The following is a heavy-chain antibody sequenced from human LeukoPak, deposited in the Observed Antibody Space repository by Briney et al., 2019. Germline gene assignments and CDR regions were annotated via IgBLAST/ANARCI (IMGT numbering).Heavy chain of an antibody. V-gene: IGHV3-15*07. J-gene: IGHJ6*02. D-gene: IGHD3-16*01. Sequence: WIRQTPGKGLEWVGRIKPKTDGETTEYAAPVKDRFSISRDDSKSMMYLQMNSLKTEDTAVYFCARGGGLDVWGQGATVTVSS. CDR3: ARGGGLDV. CDR2: IKPKTDGETT.